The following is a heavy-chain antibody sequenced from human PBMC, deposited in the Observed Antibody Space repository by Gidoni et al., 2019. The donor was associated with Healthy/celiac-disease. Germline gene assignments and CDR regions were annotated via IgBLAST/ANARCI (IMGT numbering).Heavy chain of an antibody. J-gene: IGHJ4*02. D-gene: IGHD4-4*01. CDR2: SIPIFGTA. CDR1: GGTFSSYA. CDR3: AREVEGVTTPGYFDY. Sequence: QVQLVQSGAEVKKPGSSVKVSCKASGGTFSSYAISWVRQAPGQGLEWMGGSIPIFGTANYAQKFQGRVTITADESTSTAYMELSSLRSEDTAVYYCAREVEGVTTPGYFDYWGQGTLVTVSS. V-gene: IGHV1-69*01.